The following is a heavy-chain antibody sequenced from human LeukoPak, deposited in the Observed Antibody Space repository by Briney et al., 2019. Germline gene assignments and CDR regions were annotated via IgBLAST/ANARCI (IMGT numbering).Heavy chain of an antibody. V-gene: IGHV3-7*01. CDR3: ARSGEAVTIFGVVINYYYYYMDV. CDR1: GFTFSSYW. CDR2: IKQDGSGK. D-gene: IGHD3-3*01. Sequence: GGSLRLSCAASGFTFSSYWMSWVRQAPGKGLEWVANIKQDGSGKYYVDSVKGRFTISRDNAKNSLYLQMNSLRAEDTAVYYCARSGEAVTIFGVVINYYYYYMDVWGKGTTVTVSS. J-gene: IGHJ6*03.